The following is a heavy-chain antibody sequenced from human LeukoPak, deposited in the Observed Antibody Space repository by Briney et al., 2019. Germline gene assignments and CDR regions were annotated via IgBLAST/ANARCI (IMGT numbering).Heavy chain of an antibody. CDR1: GFTFSSYA. CDR2: ISGSGGST. V-gene: IGHV3-23*01. J-gene: IGHJ6*02. Sequence: AGGSLRLSCAASGFTFSSYAMSWVRQAPGKGPEWVSAISGSGGSTYYADSVKGRFTISRDNSKNTLYLQMNSLRAEDTAVYYCAKDRFDIVVVPAPDMDVWGQGTTVTVSS. D-gene: IGHD2-2*01. CDR3: AKDRFDIVVVPAPDMDV.